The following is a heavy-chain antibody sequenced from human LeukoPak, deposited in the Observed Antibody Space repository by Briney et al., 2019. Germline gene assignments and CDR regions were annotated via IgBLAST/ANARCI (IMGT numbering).Heavy chain of an antibody. CDR1: GFTFSSYE. V-gene: IGHV3-48*03. CDR3: ARDVDYFDY. Sequence: GGSLRLSCAASGFTFSSYEMNWVRQAPGKGLEWVSYVSSSGSTIYYADSVKGRFTISRDNAKNSLYLQMNSLRAEDTAVYYCARDVDYFDYWGQGTLVTVSS. CDR2: VSSSGSTI. J-gene: IGHJ4*02.